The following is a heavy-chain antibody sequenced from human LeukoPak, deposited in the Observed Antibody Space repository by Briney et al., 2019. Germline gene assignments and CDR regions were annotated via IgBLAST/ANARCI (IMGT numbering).Heavy chain of an antibody. CDR3: ARVSYYGSGSCYWRPWDF. V-gene: IGHV1-2*02. CDR1: GYIFTDYY. D-gene: IGHD3-10*01. CDR2: INSNNGGT. J-gene: IGHJ4*02. Sequence: ASVKVSCKASGYIFTDYYLHWVRQAPGQGLEWMGWINSNNGGTSYAQNFQGRVTMTRDTSINTVYMDLTSLRSDDTAVYYCARVSYYGSGSCYWRPWDFWGQGTLVTVSS.